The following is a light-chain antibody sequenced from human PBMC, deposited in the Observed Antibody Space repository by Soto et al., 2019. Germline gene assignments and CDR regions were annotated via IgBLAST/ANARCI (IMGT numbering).Light chain of an antibody. V-gene: IGKV3-20*01. CDR2: GAS. Sequence: SLLAQSPSTLSPSPGERAHLFCRASQSVSNNYLAWYQQKPGQAPRLLIYGASNRATGIPDRFSGSGSGTDFTLTISRLEPEDFAVYYCQQYGSSGTFGQGTKVDI. CDR1: QSVSNNY. CDR3: QQYGSSGT. J-gene: IGKJ1*01.